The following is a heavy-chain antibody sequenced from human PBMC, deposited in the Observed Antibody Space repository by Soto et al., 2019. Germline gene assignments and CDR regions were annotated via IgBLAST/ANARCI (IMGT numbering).Heavy chain of an antibody. J-gene: IGHJ4*02. CDR1: GYTLTELS. CDR2: FDPEDGET. V-gene: IGHV1-24*01. Sequence: ASVKVSCKVSGYTLTELSMHWVRQAPGKGLEWMGGFDPEDGETTYAQKFQGRVTMTGDKSKDTAYMELSSLRSDDTAVYYCARAPLGIIVAPDFWGQGTLVTVSS. CDR3: ARAPLGIIVAPDF. D-gene: IGHD3-22*01.